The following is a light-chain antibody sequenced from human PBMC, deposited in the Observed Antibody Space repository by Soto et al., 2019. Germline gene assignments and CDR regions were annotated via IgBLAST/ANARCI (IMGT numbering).Light chain of an antibody. CDR2: KAS. CDR1: QSISSW. CDR3: QKYNSAPLT. V-gene: IGKV1-5*03. Sequence: DIQMTQSTYTLSASVGDRVTITCRASQSISSWLAWYQQKPGKAPKLLIYKASSLESGVPSRFSGSGSGTDFTLAISSLQPEDVATYYCQKYNSAPLTFGGGTKVDIK. J-gene: IGKJ4*01.